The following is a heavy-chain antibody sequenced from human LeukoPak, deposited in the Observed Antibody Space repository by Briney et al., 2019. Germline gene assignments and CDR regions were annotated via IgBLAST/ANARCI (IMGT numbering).Heavy chain of an antibody. CDR2: INPNSGGT. J-gene: IGHJ4*02. D-gene: IGHD5-24*01. CDR3: ARDLDGYNPPLPFDY. CDR1: GYTFTGYY. Sequence: ASVKVSCKASGYTFTGYYMHWVRQAPGQGLEWMGRINPNSGGTNYAQKFQGRVTTTRDTSISTAYMELSRLRSDDTAVYYCARDLDGYNPPLPFDYWGQGTLVTVSS. V-gene: IGHV1-2*06.